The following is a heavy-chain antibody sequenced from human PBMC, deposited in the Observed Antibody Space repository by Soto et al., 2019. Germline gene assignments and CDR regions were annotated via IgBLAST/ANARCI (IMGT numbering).Heavy chain of an antibody. J-gene: IGHJ4*02. CDR3: AKDWVYCSGGSCYPGF. V-gene: IGHV3-30*18. D-gene: IGHD2-15*01. CDR1: GFTFSSYG. Sequence: QVQLVESGGGVVQPGRSLRLSCAASGFTFSSYGMHWVRQAPGKGLEWVAVISYDGSNKYYADSVKGRFTISRDNSKNTLYLKMNSLRAEDTAVYYCAKDWVYCSGGSCYPGFWGQGTLVTVSS. CDR2: ISYDGSNK.